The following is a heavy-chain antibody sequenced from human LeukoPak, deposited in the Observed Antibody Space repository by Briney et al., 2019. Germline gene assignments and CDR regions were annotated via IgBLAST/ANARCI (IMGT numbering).Heavy chain of an antibody. CDR3: VKERTHLAATRYFDY. D-gene: IGHD2-15*01. CDR2: ISYDGSNK. V-gene: IGHV3-30*18. J-gene: IGHJ4*02. CDR1: GFTFDDYA. Sequence: PGGSLRLSCAASGFTFDDYAMHWVRQAPGKGLEWVAVISYDGSNKYYADSVKGRFTISRDNSKNTLYLQMNSLRAEATAVYYCVKERTHLAATRYFDYWGQGTLVTVSS.